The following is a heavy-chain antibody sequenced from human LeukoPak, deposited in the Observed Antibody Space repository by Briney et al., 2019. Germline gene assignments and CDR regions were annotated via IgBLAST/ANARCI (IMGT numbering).Heavy chain of an antibody. CDR1: GYTFTSYG. Sequence: ASVKVSCKASGYTFTSYGISWVRQAPGQGLEWMGWISAYNGNTNYAQKFQGRVTMTRDTSISTAYMELSRLRSDDTAVYYCARGREAPGGYFDLWGRGTLVTVSS. J-gene: IGHJ2*01. D-gene: IGHD1-26*01. V-gene: IGHV1-18*01. CDR3: ARGREAPGGYFDL. CDR2: ISAYNGNT.